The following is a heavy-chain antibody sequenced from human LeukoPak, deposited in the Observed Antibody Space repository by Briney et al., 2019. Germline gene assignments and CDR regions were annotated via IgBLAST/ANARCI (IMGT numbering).Heavy chain of an antibody. CDR2: IKEDGSEK. D-gene: IGHD3-10*01. V-gene: IGHV3-7*01. CDR3: ARDKEVRGGTGVYGMDV. CDR1: GFTFSSYW. J-gene: IGHJ6*02. Sequence: GGSLRLSCAASGFTFSSYWMNWVRQAPGKGREWVANIKEDGSEKYYVDSMKGRFTISRDNAKNSLYLQMNSLRAEDTAVYYCARDKEVRGGTGVYGMDVWGQGTTVTVSS.